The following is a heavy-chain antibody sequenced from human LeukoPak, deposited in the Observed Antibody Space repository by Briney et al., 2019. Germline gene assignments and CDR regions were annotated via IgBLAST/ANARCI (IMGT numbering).Heavy chain of an antibody. Sequence: SETLSLTCTVSGGSISSGGYYWSWIRQHPGKGLEWIGYIYYSGSTYYNPSLKSRVTISVDMSKNQFSLKLSSVTAADTAVYYCARTPFTMVRGVIFNWFDPWGQGTLVTVSS. CDR1: GGSISSGGYY. D-gene: IGHD3-10*01. J-gene: IGHJ5*02. V-gene: IGHV4-31*03. CDR3: ARTPFTMVRGVIFNWFDP. CDR2: IYYSGST.